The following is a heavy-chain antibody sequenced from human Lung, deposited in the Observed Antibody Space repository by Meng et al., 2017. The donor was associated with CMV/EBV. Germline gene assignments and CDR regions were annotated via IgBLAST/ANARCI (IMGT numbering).Heavy chain of an antibody. Sequence: GSLRLXCGIYGGSLSGYYWSWIRQTPGKGLEWIGEIRHSGDITNYNPSLKSRVTMSIDTSKKQFSLKLSAVTAADTAVYYCARQYSSSYYSDYWGQGTLVTVSS. CDR2: IRHSGDIT. CDR3: ARQYSSSYYSDY. J-gene: IGHJ4*02. CDR1: GGSLSGYY. V-gene: IGHV4-34*01. D-gene: IGHD6-6*01.